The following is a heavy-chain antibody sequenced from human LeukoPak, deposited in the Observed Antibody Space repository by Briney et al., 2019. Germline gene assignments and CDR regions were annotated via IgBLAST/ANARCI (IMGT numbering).Heavy chain of an antibody. CDR2: IYHSGST. Sequence: PSETLSLTCTVSGDSISSSYYWGWIRQPPGKGLEWIGSIYHSGSTYYNPSLKSRVTISVDTSKNQFSLKLSSVTAADTAVYYCARDDYWGQGTLVTVSS. V-gene: IGHV4-38-2*02. J-gene: IGHJ4*02. CDR1: GDSISSSYY. CDR3: ARDDY.